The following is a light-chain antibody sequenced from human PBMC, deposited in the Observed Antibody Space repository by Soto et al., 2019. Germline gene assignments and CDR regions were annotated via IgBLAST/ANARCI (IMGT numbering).Light chain of an antibody. CDR3: ASWDESLSGGI. CDR2: RNT. V-gene: IGLV1-47*01. Sequence: QSVLTQPPSASGTPGQRVIISCSGSSANIGITSTIASGYVHGSQQLPGTTPKLLIYRNTQRHSGVPDRFSGSKSGASASLAISDLRSEDEAYYYCASWDESLSGGIFGGGTKLTVL. J-gene: IGLJ2*01. CDR1: SANIGITSTIASGY.